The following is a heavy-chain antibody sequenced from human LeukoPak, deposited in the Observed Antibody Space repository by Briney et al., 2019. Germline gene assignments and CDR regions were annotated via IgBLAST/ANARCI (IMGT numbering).Heavy chain of an antibody. Sequence: ASVKVSCKASGYTFTSYGISWVRQAPGQGLEWMGWISAYNGNTNYAQKLQGGVTMTTDTSTSTAYMELRSLRSDDTAVYYCARYRITMVRGVIKDYYGMDVWGQGTTVTVSS. CDR1: GYTFTSYG. CDR2: ISAYNGNT. CDR3: ARYRITMVRGVIKDYYGMDV. V-gene: IGHV1-18*01. D-gene: IGHD3-10*01. J-gene: IGHJ6*02.